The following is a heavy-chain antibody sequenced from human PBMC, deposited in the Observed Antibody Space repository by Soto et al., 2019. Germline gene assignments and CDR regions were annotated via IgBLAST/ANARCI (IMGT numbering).Heavy chain of an antibody. Sequence: PGGSLRLSCAASGFTFSSDSMNWVRQAPGKGLEWVSSISSSSSYIYYADSVKGRFTISRDNAKNSLYLQMNSLRAEDTAVYYCASGTGYSYGDSYYYYGMDVWGQGTTVTVSS. CDR3: ASGTGYSYGDSYYYYGMDV. D-gene: IGHD5-18*01. V-gene: IGHV3-21*01. CDR1: GFTFSSDS. CDR2: ISSSSSYI. J-gene: IGHJ6*02.